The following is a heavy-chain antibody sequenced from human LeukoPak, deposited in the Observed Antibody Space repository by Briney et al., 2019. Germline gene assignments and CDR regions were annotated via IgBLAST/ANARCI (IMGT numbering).Heavy chain of an antibody. D-gene: IGHD3-22*01. Sequence: ASVKVSCKVSGYTLTELSMHWVRQAPGKGLEWMGGLDPEDGETIYAQKFQGRVTMTEDTSTDTAYMELSSLRSEDTAVYYCATNPAYYYDSSGQIDYWGQGTLVTVSS. V-gene: IGHV1-24*01. CDR1: GYTLTELS. J-gene: IGHJ4*02. CDR2: LDPEDGET. CDR3: ATNPAYYYDSSGQIDY.